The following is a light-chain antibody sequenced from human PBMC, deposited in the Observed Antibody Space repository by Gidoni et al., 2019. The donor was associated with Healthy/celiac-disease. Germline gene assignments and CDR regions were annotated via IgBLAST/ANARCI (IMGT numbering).Light chain of an antibody. CDR1: QSVSSSY. J-gene: IGKJ2*01. Sequence: EIVLTHSPRTLSLSTGERATLSCRASQSVSSSYLAWYQQNPGQAPRLLIYGACSRATGLPDRFSGRGAGTDFPLTISRLEPDDFAVYYCQQYGSSPKTFGQGTQLEIK. V-gene: IGKV3-20*01. CDR3: QQYGSSPKT. CDR2: GAC.